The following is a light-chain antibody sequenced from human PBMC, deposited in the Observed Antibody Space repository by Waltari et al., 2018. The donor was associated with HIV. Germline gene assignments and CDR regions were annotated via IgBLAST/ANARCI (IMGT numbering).Light chain of an antibody. Sequence: DIQMTQSPSIISASVGDRVTITGRASQSIYQWLAWYQQTPGKAPKVLMFAASTLVEGVPSRFSGSQSGTEFNLTITNLQPDDFATYYCHNYGTSSHPFGQGTKV. J-gene: IGKJ1*01. V-gene: IGKV1-5*03. CDR2: AAS. CDR1: QSIYQW. CDR3: HNYGTSSHP.